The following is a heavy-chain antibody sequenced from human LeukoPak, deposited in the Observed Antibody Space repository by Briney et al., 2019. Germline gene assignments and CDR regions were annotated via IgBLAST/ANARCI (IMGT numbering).Heavy chain of an antibody. J-gene: IGHJ4*02. Sequence: SETLSLTCTVSGGSISSYYWSWIRQPPGKGLEWIGCIYYSGSTNYNPSLKSRVTISVDTSKNQFSLKLSSVTAADTAVYYCARTAQSHNILTGYPIGTYYFDYWGQGTLVTVSS. CDR3: ARTAQSHNILTGYPIGTYYFDY. CDR2: IYYSGST. CDR1: GGSISSYY. V-gene: IGHV4-59*01. D-gene: IGHD3-9*01.